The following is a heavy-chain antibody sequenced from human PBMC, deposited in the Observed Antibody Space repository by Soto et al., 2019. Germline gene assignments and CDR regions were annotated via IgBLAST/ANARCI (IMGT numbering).Heavy chain of an antibody. CDR3: ARGREAARPAHENWFDP. CDR2: IKQDGSEK. J-gene: IGHJ5*02. V-gene: IGHV3-7*01. D-gene: IGHD6-6*01. Sequence: EVQLVESGGGLVQPGGSLRLSCAASGFTFSSYWMSWVRQAPGKGLEWVANIKQDGSEKYYVDSVKGRFTISRDNAKNSLYLQMNSLRAEDTAVYYCARGREAARPAHENWFDPCCHGTLVTVSS. CDR1: GFTFSSYW.